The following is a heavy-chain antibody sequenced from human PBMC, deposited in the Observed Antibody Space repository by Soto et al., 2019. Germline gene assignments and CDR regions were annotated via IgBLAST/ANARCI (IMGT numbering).Heavy chain of an antibody. J-gene: IGHJ3*02. D-gene: IGHD6-13*01. V-gene: IGHV4-31*03. CDR2: IYYSGST. Sequence: SETLSLTCTVSGGSISSGGYYWSWIRQHPGKGLKWIGYIYYSGSTYYNPSLKSRVTISVDTSKNQFSLKLSSVTAADTAVYYCAISLALTAAGTLDAFDIWGQGTMVTVSS. CDR1: GGSISSGGYY. CDR3: AISLALTAAGTLDAFDI.